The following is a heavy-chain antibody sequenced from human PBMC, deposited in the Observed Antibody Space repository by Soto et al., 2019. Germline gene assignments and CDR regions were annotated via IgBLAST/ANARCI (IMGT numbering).Heavy chain of an antibody. CDR3: ARDFTLLWFGELSSPNWFDP. D-gene: IGHD3-10*01. J-gene: IGHJ5*02. Sequence: ASVKVSCKASGYTFTSYDINWVRQATGQGLEWMGWINAGNGNTGYAQKFQGRVTITRDTSASTAYMELSSLRSEDTAVYYCARDFTLLWFGELSSPNWFDPWGQGTLVTVSS. V-gene: IGHV1-3*01. CDR2: INAGNGNT. CDR1: GYTFTSYD.